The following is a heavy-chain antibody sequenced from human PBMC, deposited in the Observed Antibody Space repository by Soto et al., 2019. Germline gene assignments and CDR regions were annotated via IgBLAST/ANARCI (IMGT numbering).Heavy chain of an antibody. Sequence: SETLSLTCAVYGGSFSGYYWSWIRQPPGKGLEWIGEINHSGSTNYNPSLKSRVTISVDTSKNQFSLKLSSVTAADTAVYYCARSGYCSGGSCLYYYYYYMDVWGKGTTVTVSS. J-gene: IGHJ6*03. CDR1: GGSFSGYY. CDR3: ARSGYCSGGSCLYYYYYYMDV. CDR2: INHSGST. D-gene: IGHD2-15*01. V-gene: IGHV4-34*01.